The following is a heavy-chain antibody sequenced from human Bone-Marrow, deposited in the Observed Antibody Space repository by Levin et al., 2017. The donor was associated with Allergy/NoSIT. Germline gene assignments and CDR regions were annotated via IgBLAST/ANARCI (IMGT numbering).Heavy chain of an antibody. CDR1: GFTFTSYG. CDR2: ISNDGSNK. Sequence: PGESLKISCAASGFTFTSYGMHWVRQAPGKGLEWVALISNDGSNKYYADSVKGRFTISRDNSKNTLYLQMNSLRAEDTAVYYCAKGHYTYVAWYFDYWGQGTLVTVSS. J-gene: IGHJ4*02. CDR3: AKGHYTYVAWYFDY. V-gene: IGHV3-30*18. D-gene: IGHD5-18*01.